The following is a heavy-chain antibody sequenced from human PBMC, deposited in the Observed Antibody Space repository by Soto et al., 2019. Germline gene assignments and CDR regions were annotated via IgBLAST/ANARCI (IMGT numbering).Heavy chain of an antibody. D-gene: IGHD3-10*01. CDR1: GGSITVSSYY. CDR3: ARHYTPTGMLRGARVSIAFDI. Sequence: QLQLQESGPGLVKPSETLSLTCSVSGGSITVSSYYWGWIRRPPGQGLEWIGTFYYTGSTHYNPSLRSRVTISGDTSKNQFSLRLNSVTAADTAVYYCARHYTPTGMLRGARVSIAFDIWGQGTVVTVSS. V-gene: IGHV4-39*01. CDR2: FYYTGST. J-gene: IGHJ3*02.